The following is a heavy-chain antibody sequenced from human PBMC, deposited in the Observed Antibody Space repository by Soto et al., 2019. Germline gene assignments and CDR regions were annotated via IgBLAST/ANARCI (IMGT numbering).Heavy chain of an antibody. Sequence: EVQLVESGGGLVKPGGSLRLSCAASGFTFSNYSMNWVRQAPGKGLEWVSSFSSSTSFIYYADSVKGRFTISRDNANNSLYLQMNSLRAADTAVYYCARDRGGLTYDDTSGYYDYWGQGTLVTVSS. CDR2: FSSSTSFI. CDR3: ARDRGGLTYDDTSGYYDY. J-gene: IGHJ4*02. D-gene: IGHD3-22*01. V-gene: IGHV3-21*01. CDR1: GFTFSNYS.